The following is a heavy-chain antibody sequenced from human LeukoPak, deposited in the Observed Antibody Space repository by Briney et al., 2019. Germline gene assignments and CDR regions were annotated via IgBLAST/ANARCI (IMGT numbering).Heavy chain of an antibody. CDR2: IYTSGST. CDR1: GGSITNNTYY. Sequence: SETLSLTCTVSGGSITNNTYYWSWIRQPAGKGLEWIGRIYTSGSTNYDPSLKSRVTISLDTSKNQFSLKLSSVTAADTAVYYCARMVLGYSDSWYQFDYWGQGTLVTVSS. V-gene: IGHV4-61*02. D-gene: IGHD6-13*01. J-gene: IGHJ4*02. CDR3: ARMVLGYSDSWYQFDY.